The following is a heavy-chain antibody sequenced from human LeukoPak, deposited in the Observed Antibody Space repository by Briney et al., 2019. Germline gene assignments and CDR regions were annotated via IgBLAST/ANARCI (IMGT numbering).Heavy chain of an antibody. D-gene: IGHD1-26*01. CDR3: ARHYSGSYSAFGY. CDR2: IHYSGNT. J-gene: IGHJ4*02. Sequence: PSETLSLTSTVSGGSISSSTYYWGWIRQPPGKGLEWIGSIHYSGNTYYNPSLKSRVSISVDTSKNQFSLKASSVTAADTAVYYCARHYSGSYSAFGYWGQGTLVTVSS. CDR1: GGSISSSTYY. V-gene: IGHV4-39*01.